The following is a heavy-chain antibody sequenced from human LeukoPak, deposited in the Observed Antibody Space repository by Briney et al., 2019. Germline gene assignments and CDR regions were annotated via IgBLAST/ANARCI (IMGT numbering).Heavy chain of an antibody. CDR3: RGYCSSTSCYKGGLDY. D-gene: IGHD2-2*02. CDR1: GFTFSGSA. Sequence: GGSLRLSCAASGFTFSGSAMHWVRQASGKGLEWVGRIRSKANSYATAYAASVKGRFTISRDDSKNTAYLQMNSLKTEGTAVYYCRGYCSSTSCYKGGLDYWGQGTLVTVSS. CDR2: IRSKANSYAT. J-gene: IGHJ4*02. V-gene: IGHV3-73*01.